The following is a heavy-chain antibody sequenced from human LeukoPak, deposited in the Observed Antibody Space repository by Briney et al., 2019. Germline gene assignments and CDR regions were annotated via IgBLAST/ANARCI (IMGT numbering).Heavy chain of an antibody. CDR3: ARDSSGYDPANFDY. CDR2: IYHSGST. J-gene: IGHJ4*02. CDR1: GYSISSGYY. V-gene: IGHV4-38-2*02. D-gene: IGHD3-22*01. Sequence: SSETLSLTCSVSGYSISSGYYWGWIRQPPGKGLEWIGSIYHSGSTYYNPSLKSRVTISVDTSKNQFSLKPSSVTAADTAVYYCARDSSGYDPANFDYWGQGTLVTVSS.